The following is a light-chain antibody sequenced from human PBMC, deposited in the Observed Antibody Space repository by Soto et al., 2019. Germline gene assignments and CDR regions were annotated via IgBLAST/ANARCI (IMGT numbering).Light chain of an antibody. Sequence: QSALTQPASVSGSSGQSITISCTGTSSDVGGYNYVSWNQQHPGKAPKLMIYDVSNRPSGVSNRFSGSKSGKTASLTISGLRAEDEADYYCSSYTSSSTPFYVFGTGTKVTVL. CDR2: DVS. J-gene: IGLJ1*01. CDR3: SSYTSSSTPFYV. CDR1: SSDVGGYNY. V-gene: IGLV2-14*01.